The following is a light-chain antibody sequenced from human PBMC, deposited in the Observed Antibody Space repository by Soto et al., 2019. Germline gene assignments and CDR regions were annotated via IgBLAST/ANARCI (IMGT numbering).Light chain of an antibody. J-gene: IGKJ1*01. CDR2: GVS. CDR3: QQYNNWPPTWT. CDR1: QSVSSN. Sequence: EILITQSPATLSVSPGERATLSCRASQSVSSNLAWYQQKPGQAPRLLIYGVSTRATDIPARFSGSGSGTEFTLTISSLQSEDFAVYYCQQYNNWPPTWTFGQGTKVDIK. V-gene: IGKV3-15*01.